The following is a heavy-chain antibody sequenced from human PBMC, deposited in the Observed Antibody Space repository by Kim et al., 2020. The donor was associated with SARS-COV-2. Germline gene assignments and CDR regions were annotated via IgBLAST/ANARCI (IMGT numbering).Heavy chain of an antibody. Sequence: GGSLRLSCAASGFIFSNSIIHWVRQAPGRGPEWLAVASADGKSKAYSDSVRGRFTISRDNSKSTLYLEVNSLRPEDTAVYYCASDWGPHLHFDFSVQGT. CDR2: ASADGKSK. D-gene: IGHD3-16*01. J-gene: IGHJ4*02. CDR1: GFIFSNSI. V-gene: IGHV3-30*03. CDR3: ASDWGPHLHFDF.